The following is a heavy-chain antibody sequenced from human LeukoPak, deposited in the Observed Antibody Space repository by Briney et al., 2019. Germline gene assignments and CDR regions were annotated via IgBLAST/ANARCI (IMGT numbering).Heavy chain of an antibody. J-gene: IGHJ4*02. CDR3: ASYYDSSGYYHGPPMNY. CDR1: GYTFTGYY. D-gene: IGHD3-22*01. V-gene: IGHV1-2*02. Sequence: ASVKVSCKASGYTFTGYYMHRLRQAPGQGLEWMGWIDPNSGGTNYAQKFQGRVTMTRDTSISTAYMELSRLRSDDTAVYYCASYYDSSGYYHGPPMNYWGQGTLVTVSS. CDR2: IDPNSGGT.